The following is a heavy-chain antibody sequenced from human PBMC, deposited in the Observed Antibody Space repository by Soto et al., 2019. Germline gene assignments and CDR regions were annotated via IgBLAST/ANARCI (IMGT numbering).Heavy chain of an antibody. CDR1: GFLFSTYE. CDR2: ISSSGSTL. D-gene: IGHD6-13*01. CDR3: ARAGWVEAAGKHFDY. J-gene: IGHJ4*02. Sequence: PWGSLRLSCEASGFLFSTYEMIWVRQAPGKGLEWISYISSSGSTLYHADSVKGRFTISRDDAKNSLFLQMESLRADDTAIYYCARAGWVEAAGKHFDYWGQGTPVTVSS. V-gene: IGHV3-48*03.